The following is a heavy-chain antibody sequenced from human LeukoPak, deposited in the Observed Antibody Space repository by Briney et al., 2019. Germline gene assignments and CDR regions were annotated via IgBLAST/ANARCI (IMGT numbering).Heavy chain of an antibody. CDR2: IRPDGRET. CDR1: GFTFTNHW. CDR3: AKGYPYYYDSSGYLGY. Sequence: HPGGSLRLSCAASGFTFTNHWMHWVRQAPGKGLVWVSRIRPDGRETNHADSVKGRFTISRDNAKNTLYLQMNSLRAEDTALYYCAKGYPYYYDSSGYLGYWGQGTLVTVSS. V-gene: IGHV3-74*01. D-gene: IGHD3-22*01. J-gene: IGHJ4*02.